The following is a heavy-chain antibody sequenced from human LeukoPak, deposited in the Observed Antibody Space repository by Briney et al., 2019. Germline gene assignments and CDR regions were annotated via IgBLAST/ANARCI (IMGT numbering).Heavy chain of an antibody. D-gene: IGHD3-10*01. CDR1: GYTFTNYW. CDR3: AASTYGSGSYVGFDS. Sequence: GESLQISCKASGYTFTNYWIGWVRQLPGKVLEWMGIMYLGDSDTRYSPSFQGQVTISADKSISTAYLQWSSLKASDTAMYYCAASTYGSGSYVGFDSWGQGTLVTVSS. CDR2: MYLGDSDT. V-gene: IGHV5-51*01. J-gene: IGHJ4*02.